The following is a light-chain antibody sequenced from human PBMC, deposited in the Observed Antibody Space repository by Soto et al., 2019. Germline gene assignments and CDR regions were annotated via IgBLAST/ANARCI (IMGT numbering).Light chain of an antibody. CDR3: SSNAGPNDKI. J-gene: IGLJ2*01. CDR1: SSDFGSYNL. V-gene: IGLV2-23*01. Sequence: QSALTQPASVSGSPGQSINVSCTGTSSDFGSYNLVSWYQQHPGRAPKLVIYAGNKRPSGISARFSGSKSGNTASLTISGILADEEADNYCSSNAGPNDKIFTGGTKLTVL. CDR2: AGN.